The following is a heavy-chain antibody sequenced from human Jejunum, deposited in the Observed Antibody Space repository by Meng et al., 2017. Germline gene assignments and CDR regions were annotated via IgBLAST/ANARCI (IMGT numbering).Heavy chain of an antibody. Sequence: QVQLQQWGAGLLKPSETLSLTCAVYGGSIGGYFWSWIRQTPGKGLEWIGEINDSGSTNYNPSLKSRVTISVDTSKSQFYLRVSSVTAADTAVYYCARGNEYSNYGADFWGQGTLVTVSS. D-gene: IGHD4-11*01. V-gene: IGHV4-34*01. CDR2: INDSGST. CDR1: GGSIGGYF. J-gene: IGHJ4*02. CDR3: ARGNEYSNYGADF.